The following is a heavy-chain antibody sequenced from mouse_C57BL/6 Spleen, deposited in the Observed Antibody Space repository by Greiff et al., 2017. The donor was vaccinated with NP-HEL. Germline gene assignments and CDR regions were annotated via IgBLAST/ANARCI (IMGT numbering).Heavy chain of an antibody. CDR3: ARNGYDGLYFDY. CDR2: ISYDGSN. D-gene: IGHD2-2*01. Sequence: EVKLQESGPGLVKPSQSLSLTCSVTGYSITSGYYWNWIRQFPGNKLEWMGYISYDGSNNYNPSLKNRISITRDTSKNQFFLKLNSVTTEDTATYYCARNGYDGLYFDYWGQGTTLTVSS. J-gene: IGHJ2*01. CDR1: GYSITSGYY. V-gene: IGHV3-6*01.